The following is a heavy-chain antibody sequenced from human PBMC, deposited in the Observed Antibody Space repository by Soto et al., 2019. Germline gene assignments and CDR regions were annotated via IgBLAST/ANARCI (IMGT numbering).Heavy chain of an antibody. V-gene: IGHV1-69*01. J-gene: IGHJ4*02. CDR3: ARDGNLSSSYGHFDY. D-gene: IGHD6-6*01. CDR2: IIPLFSTT. Sequence: QVELVQSGAEVKKPGSSVRVSCKASGGAFNNYGFTWVRQASGQGLEWMGQIIPLFSTTHYAQKFQGRVSITADGSTSTGHMELSSLTSEDTAVYYCARDGNLSSSYGHFDYWGQGTLVIVSS. CDR1: GGAFNNYG.